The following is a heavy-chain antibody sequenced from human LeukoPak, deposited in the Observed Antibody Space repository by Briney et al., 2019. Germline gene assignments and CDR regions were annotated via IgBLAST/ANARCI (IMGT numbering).Heavy chain of an antibody. CDR3: AREHRGAGATVDY. Sequence: GGSLRLSCVASGFTFNSHWMHWVRQPPGKGLEWVSRIESNGNTKMYADSVRGRFTISRDTADSTLYQQMHSLRADETAVYYCAREHRGAGATVDYWGQGALVTVSS. CDR1: GFTFNSHW. D-gene: IGHD4/OR15-4a*01. V-gene: IGHV3-74*03. CDR2: IESNGNTK. J-gene: IGHJ4*02.